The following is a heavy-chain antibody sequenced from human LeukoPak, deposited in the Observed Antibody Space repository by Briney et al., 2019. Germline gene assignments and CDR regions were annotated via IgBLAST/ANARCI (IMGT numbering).Heavy chain of an antibody. Sequence: SETLSLTCVVYGESFSGYSWSWIRQPPGKGLEWIGEINQRRNTNYNSSLKSRVTISIDTSKNQFSLKLSSVTAADTAVYYCAREEGIAATIDYWGQGTLVTVSS. V-gene: IGHV4-34*01. D-gene: IGHD6-13*01. CDR3: AREEGIAATIDY. CDR2: INQRRNT. CDR1: GESFSGYS. J-gene: IGHJ4*02.